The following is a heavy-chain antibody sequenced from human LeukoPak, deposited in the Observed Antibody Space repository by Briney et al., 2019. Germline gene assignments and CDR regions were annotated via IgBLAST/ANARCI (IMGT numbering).Heavy chain of an antibody. D-gene: IGHD1/OR15-1a*01. J-gene: IGHJ4*02. CDR3: ARHIPRGNNYFDC. Sequence: GGSLRLSCAASGFTFSSYWMHWVRQAPGRGLVWVSRINSDGSSTSYADSVKGRFTVSRDNAKNSLSLQMNSLGAEDTAVYYCARHIPRGNNYFDCWGQGTLVTVSS. CDR2: INSDGSST. V-gene: IGHV3-74*01. CDR1: GFTFSSYW.